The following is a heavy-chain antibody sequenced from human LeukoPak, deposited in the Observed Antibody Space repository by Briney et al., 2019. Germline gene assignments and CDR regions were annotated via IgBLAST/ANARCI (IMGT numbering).Heavy chain of an antibody. CDR2: INPSGGSR. Sequence: ASVKASSKASGYTFTSYYMHWVRQAPGQGLEWMGIINPSGGSRSNAQKFQGRVTMTRDTSTSTVYMELSSLRSEDTAVYYCARGEDHYDSSGSLDYWGQGTLVTVSS. V-gene: IGHV1-46*01. D-gene: IGHD3-22*01. CDR1: GYTFTSYY. CDR3: ARGEDHYDSSGSLDY. J-gene: IGHJ4*02.